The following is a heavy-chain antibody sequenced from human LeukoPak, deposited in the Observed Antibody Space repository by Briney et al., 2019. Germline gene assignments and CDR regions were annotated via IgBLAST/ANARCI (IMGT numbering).Heavy chain of an antibody. V-gene: IGHV1-3*01. CDR3: ARGPYSSGWYVSYYYYMDV. J-gene: IGHJ6*03. D-gene: IGHD6-19*01. Sequence: ASVKVSCKASGYTFTSYAMHWVRQAPGQRLEWMGWINAGNGNTNYAQKLQGRVTITGNTSISTAYMELSSLRSEDTAVYYCARGPYSSGWYVSYYYYMDVWGKGTTVTVSS. CDR2: INAGNGNT. CDR1: GYTFTSYA.